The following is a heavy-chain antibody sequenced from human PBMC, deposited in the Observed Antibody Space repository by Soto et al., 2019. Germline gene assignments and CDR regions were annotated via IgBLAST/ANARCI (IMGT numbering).Heavy chain of an antibody. J-gene: IGHJ6*02. Sequence: VGSLRLSCAASGFTFSSYWMSWVRQAPGKGLEWVANIKQDGSEKYYVDSVKGRFTISRDNAKNSLYLQMNSLRAEDTAVYYCARDLSGWVLYYYYYGMDVWGQGTTVTVSS. CDR2: IKQDGSEK. D-gene: IGHD6-19*01. CDR3: ARDLSGWVLYYYYYGMDV. V-gene: IGHV3-7*01. CDR1: GFTFSSYW.